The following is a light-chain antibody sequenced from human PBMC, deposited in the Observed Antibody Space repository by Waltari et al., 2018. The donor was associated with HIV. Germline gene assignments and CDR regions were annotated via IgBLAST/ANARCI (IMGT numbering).Light chain of an antibody. CDR3: QQLGGSPPT. CDR2: GAS. CDR1: QSVGSSY. Sequence: EIVLTQSPGTLSLSPGERATLSCRASQSVGSSYLAWYQQKFGQAPRLLIYGASSRATGIPDRFSGSGSGTDFTLTISRLEPEDVAVYYCQQLGGSPPTFGGGTKVEIK. V-gene: IGKV3-20*01. J-gene: IGKJ4*01.